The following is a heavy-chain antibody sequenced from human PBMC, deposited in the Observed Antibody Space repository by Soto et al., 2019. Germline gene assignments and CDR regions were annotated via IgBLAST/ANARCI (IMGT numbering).Heavy chain of an antibody. J-gene: IGHJ6*02. CDR2: IIPIFGTA. CDR3: ARAGDDSAYYGMDV. Sequence: SVKVSCKASGGTFSSYAISWVRQAHGQGLEWMGGIIPIFGTANYAQKFQGRVTITADKSTSTAYMELSSLRSGDTAVYYCARAGDDSAYYGMDVWGQGTTVTVSS. CDR1: GGTFSSYA. D-gene: IGHD3-10*01. V-gene: IGHV1-69*06.